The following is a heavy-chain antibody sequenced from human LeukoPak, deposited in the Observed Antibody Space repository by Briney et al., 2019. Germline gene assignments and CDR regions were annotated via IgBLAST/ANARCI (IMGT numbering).Heavy chain of an antibody. D-gene: IGHD3-10*01. CDR3: ARGGPGYYASGTLGYFDY. Sequence: SETLSLTCAVYGGSFSGYYWSWIRQPPGKGPEWIGEINHSGSTNYNPSLKSRVTISVDTSKNQFSLKLSSVTAADTAVYYCARGGPGYYASGTLGYFDYWGQGTLVTVSS. CDR1: GGSFSGYY. J-gene: IGHJ4*02. CDR2: INHSGST. V-gene: IGHV4-34*01.